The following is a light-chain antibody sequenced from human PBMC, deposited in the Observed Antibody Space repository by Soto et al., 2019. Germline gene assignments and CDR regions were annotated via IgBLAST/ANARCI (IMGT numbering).Light chain of an antibody. V-gene: IGKV3-15*01. CDR2: GAS. CDR3: QQYHNWPGYT. J-gene: IGKJ2*01. Sequence: EIVMTQSPATLSVSPGEGATLSCRASQTVSSYLAWYQQKPGQAPRLLIYGASTRATGIPARFSGSGSGTEFTLTISSLQSEDFAVYFCQQYHNWPGYTFGQGTKLEIK. CDR1: QTVSSY.